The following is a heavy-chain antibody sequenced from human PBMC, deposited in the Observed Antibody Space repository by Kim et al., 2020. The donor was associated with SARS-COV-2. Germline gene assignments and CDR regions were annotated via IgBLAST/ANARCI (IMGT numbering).Heavy chain of an antibody. CDR3: ARGYSMSSGTFPY. D-gene: IGHD6-6*01. V-gene: IGHV5-10-1*01. Sequence: NDNPSFQGRVTISADKSVTTAYLQWSSLKASDTAIYYCARGYSMSSGTFPYWGQGTLVTVSS. J-gene: IGHJ4*02.